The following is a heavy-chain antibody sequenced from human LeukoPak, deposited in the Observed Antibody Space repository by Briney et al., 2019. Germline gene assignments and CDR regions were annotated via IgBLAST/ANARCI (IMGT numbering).Heavy chain of an antibody. J-gene: IGHJ4*02. D-gene: IGHD3-10*01. CDR2: IYYSGST. CDR1: GGSISSYY. CDR3: ARVVRGVIPYYFDY. Sequence: PSETLSLTCTASGGSISSYYWSWIRQPPGKGLEWIGYIYYSGSTNYNPSLKSRVTISVDTSKNQFSLKLSSVTAADTAVYYCARVVRGVIPYYFDYWGQGTLVTVSS. V-gene: IGHV4-59*01.